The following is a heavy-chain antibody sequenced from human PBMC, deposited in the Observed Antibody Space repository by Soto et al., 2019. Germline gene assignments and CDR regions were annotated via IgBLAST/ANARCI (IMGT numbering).Heavy chain of an antibody. D-gene: IGHD6-6*01. CDR1: GFTFSSYA. CDR3: AKDLGIASRGQLVTGFDY. CDR2: ISGSGGST. Sequence: GGSLRLSCAASGFTFSSYAMSWVRQAPGKGLEWVSAISGSGGSTYYADSVKGRFTISRDNSKNTLYLQMNSLRAEDTAVYYCAKDLGIASRGQLVTGFDYWGQGTLVTVSS. J-gene: IGHJ4*02. V-gene: IGHV3-23*01.